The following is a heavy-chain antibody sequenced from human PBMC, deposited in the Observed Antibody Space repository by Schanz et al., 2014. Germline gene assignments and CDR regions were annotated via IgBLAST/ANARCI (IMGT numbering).Heavy chain of an antibody. J-gene: IGHJ3*01. V-gene: IGHV3-48*01. CDR3: ARDYESDLYPPRHDAFDV. CDR2: ISGSSSTK. Sequence: EVQLVESGGGLAQPGGSLRLSCAASGITFSGYSMNWVRQAPGKGLEWVSYISGSSSTKYYADSVKGRFTISRDNGKKSLYRQMNSVRAEDTAVDFCARDYESDLYPPRHDAFDVWGQGTVVTVSS. D-gene: IGHD3-22*01. CDR1: GITFSGYS.